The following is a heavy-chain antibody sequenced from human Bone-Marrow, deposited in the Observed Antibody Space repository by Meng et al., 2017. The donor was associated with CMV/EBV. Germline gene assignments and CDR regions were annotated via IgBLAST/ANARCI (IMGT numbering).Heavy chain of an antibody. J-gene: IGHJ4*02. D-gene: IGHD6-19*01. CDR1: GFIFSNVW. V-gene: IGHV3-15*01. CDR3: TTEGTGWYDFYY. CDR2: IKSKTHGGTT. Sequence: GESLKISCAASGFIFSNVWMNWVRQAPGKGLEWVGRIKSKTHGGTTDYAAPVKGRFTISRDDSKSTLYLQMNSLKTEDTAVYYCTTEGTGWYDFYYWGQGTLVTVSS.